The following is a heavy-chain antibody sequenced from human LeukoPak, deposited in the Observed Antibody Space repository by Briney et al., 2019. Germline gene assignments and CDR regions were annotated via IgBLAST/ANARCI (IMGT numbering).Heavy chain of an antibody. Sequence: QPGRSLGLSCAASGLTFSSYAMHWVRQAPGKGLEWVAVIWDDANNKYYADSVKGRFTISRDNSKNTLYLQINSLGVEDTAVYYCARDPLSYGSGVDYWGQGTLVTVSS. CDR1: GLTFSSYA. CDR2: IWDDANNK. J-gene: IGHJ4*02. V-gene: IGHV3-33*01. CDR3: ARDPLSYGSGVDY. D-gene: IGHD3-10*01.